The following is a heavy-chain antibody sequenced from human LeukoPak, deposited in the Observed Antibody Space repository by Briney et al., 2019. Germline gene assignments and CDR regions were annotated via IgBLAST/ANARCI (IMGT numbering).Heavy chain of an antibody. V-gene: IGHV1-69*05. CDR2: IIPIFGTA. J-gene: IGHJ4*02. CDR3: ARINSGSQGFDY. D-gene: IGHD1-26*01. Sequence: ASVKVSCKASGGTFSSYAISWVRQAPGQGLEWMGRIIPIFGTANYAQKFQGRVTITTDESTSTAYMELSSLRSEDTAVYYCARINSGSQGFDYWGQGTLVTVSS. CDR1: GGTFSSYA.